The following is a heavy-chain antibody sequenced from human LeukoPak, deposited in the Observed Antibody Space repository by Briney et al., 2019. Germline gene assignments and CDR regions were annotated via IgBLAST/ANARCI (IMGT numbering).Heavy chain of an antibody. V-gene: IGHV3-74*01. CDR2: INTERTAT. Sequence: GGSLRLSCAACGFTFSKYWMLWVHQARGKGLDSVSRINTERTATSYAGSVKGRLTVSSENDDNIMFLQMTSVRDADKPGYYRETKQWLAPPPDSWGQGTPVTVSS. CDR1: GFTFSKYW. CDR3: ETKQWLAPPPDS. J-gene: IGHJ4*02. D-gene: IGHD6-19*01.